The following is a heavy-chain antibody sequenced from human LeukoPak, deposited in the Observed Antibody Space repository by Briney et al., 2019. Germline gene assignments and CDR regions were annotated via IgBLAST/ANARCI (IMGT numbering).Heavy chain of an antibody. CDR1: GGSISSYY. D-gene: IGHD1-26*01. V-gene: IGHV4-59*01. CDR2: IYYSGST. Sequence: SETLSLTCTVSGGSISSYYWSWIRQPPGKGLEWIGYIYYSGSTKYNPSLKSRVTISVDTSKNQFSLKLSSVTAADTAVYNCARDSLDGSPDYWGQGTLVTVSS. CDR3: ARDSLDGSPDY. J-gene: IGHJ4*02.